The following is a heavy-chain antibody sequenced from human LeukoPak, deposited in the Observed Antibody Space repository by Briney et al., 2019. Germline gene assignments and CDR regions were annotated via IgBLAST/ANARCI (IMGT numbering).Heavy chain of an antibody. Sequence: GGSLRLSCAASGFTFSSYRTHWVRQAPGKGLVWVSRINSDGSSMIYADSVKGRFTISRDNAKNTLYLQMNSLRAEDTAVYYCASSYGMDVWGQGTTVTVSS. J-gene: IGHJ6*02. CDR3: ASSYGMDV. V-gene: IGHV3-74*01. CDR2: INSDGSSM. CDR1: GFTFSSYR.